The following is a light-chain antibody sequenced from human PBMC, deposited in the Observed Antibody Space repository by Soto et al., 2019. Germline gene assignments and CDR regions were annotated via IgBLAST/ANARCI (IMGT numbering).Light chain of an antibody. V-gene: IGKV1-39*01. CDR3: QHYNSYSEA. CDR1: QSISSD. J-gene: IGKJ1*01. CDR2: AAS. Sequence: DIQMTQSPSSLSASVGDRVTITCRASQSISSDLNWYQQKPGKAPNLLIYAASSFQSGVPSRFSGSGSGTEFTLTISSLQPDDFATYYCQHYNSYSEAFGQGTKVELK.